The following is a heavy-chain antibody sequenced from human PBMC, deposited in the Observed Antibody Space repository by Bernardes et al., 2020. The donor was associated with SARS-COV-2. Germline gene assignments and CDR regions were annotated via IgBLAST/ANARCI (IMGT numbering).Heavy chain of an antibody. D-gene: IGHD6-13*01. V-gene: IGHV1-2*02. CDR2: INPNSGGT. Sequence: ASVKVSCKASGYPFTEYHIHWVRQVPGQGLEWMGWINPNSGGTNYAQKFQGRITMTADTSISTVYVDLNSLRPDDAAVYYCGRDLWRQQDESYYYGMDVWGQGTTVTVSS. CDR3: GRDLWRQQDESYYYGMDV. CDR1: GYPFTEYH. J-gene: IGHJ6*02.